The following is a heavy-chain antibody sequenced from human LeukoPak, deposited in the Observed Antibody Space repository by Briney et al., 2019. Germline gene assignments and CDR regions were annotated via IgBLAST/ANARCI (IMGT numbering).Heavy chain of an antibody. CDR1: GFTFGDYA. D-gene: IGHD6-13*01. Sequence: GGSLRLSCTASGFTFGDYAMSWFRQAPGKGLEWVSSISSSSSYIYYSDSVKGRFTISRDNAKNSLYLQMNSLRAEDTAVYFCARDWGSWDFDFWGQGTLVTVSS. V-gene: IGHV3-21*01. J-gene: IGHJ4*02. CDR3: ARDWGSWDFDF. CDR2: ISSSSSYI.